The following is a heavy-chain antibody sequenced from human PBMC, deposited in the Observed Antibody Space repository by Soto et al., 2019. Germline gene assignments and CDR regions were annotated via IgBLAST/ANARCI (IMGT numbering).Heavy chain of an antibody. D-gene: IGHD3-10*01. V-gene: IGHV3-33*01. CDR2: IWYDGSNK. CDR1: GFNFGSHG. J-gene: IGHJ6*02. Sequence: QVQLVESGGGVVQPGRSLRLSCTASGFNFGSHGMHWVRQAPGKGLEWVGVIWYDGSNKFYGDSVKGRFIISRDNSKNTMYLEMSSLRVEDTAVYYCARWTREGFGESWDVWGQGTRVTVSS. CDR3: ARWTREGFGESWDV.